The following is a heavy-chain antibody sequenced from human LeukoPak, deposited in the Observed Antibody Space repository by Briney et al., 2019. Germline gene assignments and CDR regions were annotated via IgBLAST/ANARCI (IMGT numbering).Heavy chain of an antibody. V-gene: IGHV3-23*01. CDR3: AKHAPAIFGAHYYYMDV. CDR2: ISGSGGST. CDR1: GFTFSSYA. J-gene: IGHJ6*03. D-gene: IGHD3-3*01. Sequence: PGGSLRLSCAASGFTFSSYAMSCVRQAPGKGLEWVSAISGSGGSTYYADSVKGRFTISRDNSKNTLYLQMNSLRAEDTAVYYCAKHAPAIFGAHYYYMDVWGKGTTVTVSS.